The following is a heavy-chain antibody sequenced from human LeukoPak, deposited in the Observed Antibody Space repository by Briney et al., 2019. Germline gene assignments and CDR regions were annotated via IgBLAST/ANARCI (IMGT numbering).Heavy chain of an antibody. Sequence: QPGGSLRLSCAASGFTFSYYYMYWVRQAPGKGLVWVSRVDSAGSSTSYADSVKGRFTISRDNAKNTLYLQMNSLRAEDTAVYYCATYPAISRDGYNDWGRGTLVTVSS. CDR1: GFTFSYYY. J-gene: IGHJ4*02. D-gene: IGHD5-24*01. V-gene: IGHV3-74*01. CDR3: ATYPAISRDGYND. CDR2: VDSAGSST.